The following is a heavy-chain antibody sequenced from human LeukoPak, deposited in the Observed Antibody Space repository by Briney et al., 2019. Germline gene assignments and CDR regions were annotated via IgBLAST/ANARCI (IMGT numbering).Heavy chain of an antibody. CDR2: IYYNGDT. Sequence: SETLSLTCTVSGGSVSNSLYYWSWIRQPPGKGLEWIGYIYYNGDTNYNPSLKSRVIISIDTSSNQFSLSLNSMTAADTAVYYCARVLRAASWRSYDYWGQGSLVTVS. V-gene: IGHV4-61*01. CDR3: ARVLRAASWRSYDY. CDR1: GGSVSNSLYY. J-gene: IGHJ4*02. D-gene: IGHD5-18*01.